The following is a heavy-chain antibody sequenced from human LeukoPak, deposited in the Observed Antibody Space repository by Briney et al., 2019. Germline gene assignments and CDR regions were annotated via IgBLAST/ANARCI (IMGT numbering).Heavy chain of an antibody. J-gene: IGHJ3*01. D-gene: IGHD6-13*01. CDR1: GFTFSDYY. Sequence: KRGGSLRLSCAASGFTFSDYYMSWIRQAPGKGLEWASYISNSGNTIYYADSVKGRFTISRDNAKNSLYLQINSLRAEDTAVYYCARMAYSSDAFDVWGQGTMVTVSS. V-gene: IGHV3-11*04. CDR3: ARMAYSSDAFDV. CDR2: ISNSGNTI.